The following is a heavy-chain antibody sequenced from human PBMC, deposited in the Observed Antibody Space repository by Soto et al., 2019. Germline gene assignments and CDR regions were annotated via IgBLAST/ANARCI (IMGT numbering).Heavy chain of an antibody. Sequence: SVTPSHTAAIYDVSFCFYYLALHRQPPGKGLEWIGEINHSGSTNYNPSLKSRVTISVDTSKNQFSLKLSSVTAADTAVYYCARGHGDYGNWFDPWVREPWSKSP. J-gene: IGHJ5*02. CDR1: DVSFCFYY. CDR2: INHSGST. V-gene: IGHV4-34*01. D-gene: IGHD4-17*01. CDR3: ARGHGDYGNWFDP.